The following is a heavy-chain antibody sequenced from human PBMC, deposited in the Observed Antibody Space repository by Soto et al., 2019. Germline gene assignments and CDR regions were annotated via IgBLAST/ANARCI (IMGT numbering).Heavy chain of an antibody. CDR3: ARGLRDYYDSSGYYRRWSGAPPSI. J-gene: IGHJ4*02. V-gene: IGHV4-34*01. CDR1: GGSFSGYY. D-gene: IGHD3-22*01. CDR2: IDHSGST. Sequence: SETLSLTCAVYGGSFSGYYWSWIRQPPGKGLEWIGEIDHSGSTNYNPSLKSRVTISVDTSKNQFSLKLSSVTAADTAVYYCARGLRDYYDSSGYYRRWSGAPPSIWGQGTLVTVSS.